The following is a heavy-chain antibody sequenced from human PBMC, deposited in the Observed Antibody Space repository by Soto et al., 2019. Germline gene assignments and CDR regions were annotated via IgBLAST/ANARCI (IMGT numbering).Heavy chain of an antibody. CDR1: GYTFTSYD. J-gene: IGHJ6*02. CDR3: ARGVRGYYDFWSGYPSPYGMDV. Sequence: ASVKVSCKASGYTFTSYDINWVRQATGQGLEWMGWMDPNSGNTGYAQKFQGRVTMTRNTSISTAYMELSSLRSEDTAVYYCARGVRGYYDFWSGYPSPYGMDVWGQGTTVTVSS. V-gene: IGHV1-8*01. D-gene: IGHD3-3*01. CDR2: MDPNSGNT.